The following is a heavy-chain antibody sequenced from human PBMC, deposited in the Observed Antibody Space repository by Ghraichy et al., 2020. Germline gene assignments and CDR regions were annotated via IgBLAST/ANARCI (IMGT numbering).Heavy chain of an antibody. Sequence: SLKVSCKASGGTFSSYAISWVRQAPGQGLEWMGGIIPIFGTANYAQKFQGRVTITADESTSTAYMELSSLRSEDTAVYYCARFRAPHYYDSSGYLWFDYWGQGTLVTVSS. J-gene: IGHJ4*02. D-gene: IGHD3-22*01. CDR2: IIPIFGTA. CDR3: ARFRAPHYYDSSGYLWFDY. CDR1: GGTFSSYA. V-gene: IGHV1-69*13.